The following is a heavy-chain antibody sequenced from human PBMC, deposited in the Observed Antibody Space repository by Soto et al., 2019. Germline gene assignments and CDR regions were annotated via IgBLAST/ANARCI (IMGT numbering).Heavy chain of an antibody. CDR2: IWFDGRTK. Sequence: GGSLRLSCAASGFSFSNSGMHWVRQAPGKGLEWVAVIWFDGRTKFYAHSVNGRFSISRDNSNNSLYLQMNSLRAEDTAVYYCARDPYYYDSSGYYYLWDQGPLVSVSS. CDR3: ARDPYYYDSSGYYYL. CDR1: GFSFSNSG. V-gene: IGHV3-33*01. J-gene: IGHJ4*02. D-gene: IGHD3-22*01.